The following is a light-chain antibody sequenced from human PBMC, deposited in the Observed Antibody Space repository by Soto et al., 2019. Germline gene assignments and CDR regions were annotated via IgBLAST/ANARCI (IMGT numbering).Light chain of an antibody. CDR2: AAS. J-gene: IGKJ4*02. V-gene: IGKV1-12*01. Sequence: DIQMTQSPSSVSASVGDSLTITCRASQGITSWVAWYQHKPGRAPKLLIYAASRLQSWVPSRFSGSGSGTDFTLTISSLQPEDFGTYYCLQTSSFPLTLGGGTKVEIK. CDR3: LQTSSFPLT. CDR1: QGITSW.